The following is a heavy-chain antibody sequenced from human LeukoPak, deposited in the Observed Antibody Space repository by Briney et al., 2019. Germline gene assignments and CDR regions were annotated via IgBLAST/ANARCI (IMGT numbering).Heavy chain of an antibody. D-gene: IGHD4-23*01. Sequence: GGSLRLSCAASEFTFSRYWMHWVRQAPGKGLVWVSRINSDGSSTSYADSVKGRFTNSRDNAKNTLYLQMNSLRAEDTAVYYCARARGNPPRNFDYWGQGTLVTVSS. CDR3: ARARGNPPRNFDY. CDR2: INSDGSST. CDR1: EFTFSRYW. V-gene: IGHV3-74*01. J-gene: IGHJ4*02.